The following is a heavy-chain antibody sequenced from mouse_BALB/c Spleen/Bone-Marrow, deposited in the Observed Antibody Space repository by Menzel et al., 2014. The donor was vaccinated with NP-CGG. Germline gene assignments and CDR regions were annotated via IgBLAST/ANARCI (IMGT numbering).Heavy chain of an antibody. CDR1: GYTFTDYY. D-gene: IGHD2-2*01. CDR2: IYPGSGNT. J-gene: IGHJ3*01. V-gene: IGHV1-77*01. CDR3: ARSRGYAWFAY. Sequence: QVQLQQSGAELARPGASVKLSCKASGYTFTDYYINWVKQRTGQGLEWIGEIYPGSGNTYYNEKFKGKATLAADKSSSTAYMQLSSLTSEDSAVYFCARSRGYAWFAYWGRGTLVTVSA.